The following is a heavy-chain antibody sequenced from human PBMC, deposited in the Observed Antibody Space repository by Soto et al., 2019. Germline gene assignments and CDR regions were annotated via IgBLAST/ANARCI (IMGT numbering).Heavy chain of an antibody. CDR2: IYYSGST. V-gene: IGHV4-39*01. CDR1: GGSISSSSYY. CDR3: PFLSGYSSWDYYYGMDV. J-gene: IGHJ6*02. D-gene: IGHD3-3*01. Sequence: PSETLSLTCTVSGGSISSSSYYWGWIRQPPGKGLEWIGSIYYSGSTYYNPSLKSRVTISVDTSKNQFSLKLSSVTAADTAVYYCPFLSGYSSWDYYYGMDVWGQGTTVTVSS.